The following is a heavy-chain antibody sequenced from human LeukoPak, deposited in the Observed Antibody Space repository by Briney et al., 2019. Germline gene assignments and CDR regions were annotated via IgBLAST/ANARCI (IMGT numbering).Heavy chain of an antibody. J-gene: IGHJ4*02. V-gene: IGHV3-64D*06. CDR2: ISSNGGST. CDR1: GFTFSSYA. CDR3: VKDYTHHYDSSGYLIDY. D-gene: IGHD3-22*01. Sequence: GGSLRLSCSASGFTFSSYAMHWVRQAPGKGLEYVSAISSNGGSTYYADSVKGRFTISRDNSKNTLYLQMSSLRVEDTAVHYCVKDYTHHYDSSGYLIDYWGQGTLVTVSS.